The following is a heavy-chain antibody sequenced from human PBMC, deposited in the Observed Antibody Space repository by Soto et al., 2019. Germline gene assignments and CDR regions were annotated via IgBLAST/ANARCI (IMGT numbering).Heavy chain of an antibody. Sequence: SETLSLTCVVSGGSIGTYYWHWIRQAPGKGLEWIGSVNHSGKTYYNPSLRTRVTISVDTSKNQLSLKLNSVTAADTAVYFCGRSGDDYGSYIDYWGQGTLVTVSS. J-gene: IGHJ4*02. CDR3: GRSGDDYGSYIDY. CDR2: VNHSGKT. D-gene: IGHD4-17*01. V-gene: IGHV4-59*04. CDR1: GGSIGTYY.